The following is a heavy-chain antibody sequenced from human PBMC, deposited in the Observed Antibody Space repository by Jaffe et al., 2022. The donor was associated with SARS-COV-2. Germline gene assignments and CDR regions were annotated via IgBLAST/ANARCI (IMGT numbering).Heavy chain of an antibody. D-gene: IGHD5-12*01. CDR2: ISSSSSYI. CDR1: GFTFSSYS. J-gene: IGHJ3*02. V-gene: IGHV3-21*01. CDR3: ARDGYNHLGAFDI. Sequence: EVQLVESGGGLVKPGGSLRLSCAASGFTFSSYSMNWVRQAPGKGLEWVSSISSSSSYIYYADSVKGRFTISRDNAKNSLYLQMNSLRAEDTAVYYCARDGYNHLGAFDIWGQGTMVTVSS.